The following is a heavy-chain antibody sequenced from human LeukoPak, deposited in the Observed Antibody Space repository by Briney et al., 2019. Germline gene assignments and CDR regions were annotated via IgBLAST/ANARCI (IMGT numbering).Heavy chain of an antibody. D-gene: IGHD6-13*01. CDR2: ISYDGSNK. V-gene: IGHV3-30*18. J-gene: IGHJ4*02. CDR3: AKDGSSWYFDY. CDR1: GFTFSSDG. Sequence: GRSLRLSCAVSGFTFSSDGMHWVRQAPGKRLEWVAVISYDGSNKYYADSVKGRFTISRDNSKNTLYLQMNSLRAEDTAVYYCAKDGSSWYFDYWGQGTLVTVSS.